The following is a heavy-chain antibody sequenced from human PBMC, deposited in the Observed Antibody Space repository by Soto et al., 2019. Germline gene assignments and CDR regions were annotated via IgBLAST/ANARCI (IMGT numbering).Heavy chain of an antibody. CDR2: IYYTGRT. J-gene: IGHJ3*02. CDR3: ASQYAVAAFDI. Sequence: QVQLQESGPGLVKPSQTLSLTCSVSGGCISSGGYYWTWIRQHPGKGLEWIGYIYYTGRTYYNPSLESRVTISMDTSKNQFSLKLSSVTAADTAVYYSASQYAVAAFDIWGQGTMVTVSS. V-gene: IGHV4-31*03. CDR1: GGCISSGGYY. D-gene: IGHD2-15*01.